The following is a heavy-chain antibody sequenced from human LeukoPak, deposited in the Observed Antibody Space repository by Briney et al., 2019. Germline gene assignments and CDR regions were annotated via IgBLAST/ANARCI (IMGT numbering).Heavy chain of an antibody. D-gene: IGHD6-13*01. CDR1: GFTLSSYS. J-gene: IGHJ4*02. V-gene: IGHV3-21*01. CDR3: ATDGAAVGIDLDY. Sequence: GGALRLSCAASGFTLSSYSRYGVRQAPGKGREWVSSISSSSTYIYYTDSAKGRFTISRDNAKNSQYLQMNSLRAEDTAVYYCATDGAAVGIDLDYWGQGTLVTVSS. CDR2: ISSSSTYI.